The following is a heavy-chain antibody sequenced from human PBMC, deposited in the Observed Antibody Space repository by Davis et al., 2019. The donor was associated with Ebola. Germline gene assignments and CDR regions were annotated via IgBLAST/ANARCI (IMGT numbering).Heavy chain of an antibody. Sequence: GESLKISCVASGSGFTVSSNYMNWVRQAPGKGLEWVANIKQDGSEKYYVDSVKGRFTISRDNAKNSLYLQMNSLRAEDTAVYYCARDYSSFYYYGMDVWGQGTTVTVSS. D-gene: IGHD6-13*01. CDR1: GSGFTVSSNY. J-gene: IGHJ6*02. CDR3: ARDYSSFYYYGMDV. CDR2: IKQDGSEK. V-gene: IGHV3-7*01.